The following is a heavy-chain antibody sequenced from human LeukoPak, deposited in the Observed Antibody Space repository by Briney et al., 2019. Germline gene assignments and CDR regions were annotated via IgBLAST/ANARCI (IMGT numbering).Heavy chain of an antibody. V-gene: IGHV4-31*03. CDR1: GGSISSGGYY. CDR3: ARGRKRIEQWLGASYWYFDL. CDR2: IYHSGNT. Sequence: SETLSLTCTVSGGSISSGGYYWSWIRQLPGKGLEWIGYIYHSGNTVYKPSLRSRVTMSVDTSKNQFSLKLSSVTAADTAVYYCARGRKRIEQWLGASYWYFDLWGRGTLVTVSS. J-gene: IGHJ2*01. D-gene: IGHD6-19*01.